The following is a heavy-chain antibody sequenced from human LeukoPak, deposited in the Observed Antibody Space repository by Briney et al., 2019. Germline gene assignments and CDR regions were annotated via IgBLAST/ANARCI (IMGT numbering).Heavy chain of an antibody. J-gene: IGHJ4*02. CDR1: GFTFSSYS. D-gene: IGHD2-2*01. CDR2: ISSSSSYI. CDR3: ARRRYCSSTSCSYYFDY. Sequence: GGSLRLSCAASGFTFSSYSTNWVRQAPGKRLEWVSSISSSSSYIYYADSVKGRFTISRDNAKNSLYLQMNSLRAEDTAVYYCARRRYCSSTSCSYYFDYWGQGTLVTVSS. V-gene: IGHV3-21*01.